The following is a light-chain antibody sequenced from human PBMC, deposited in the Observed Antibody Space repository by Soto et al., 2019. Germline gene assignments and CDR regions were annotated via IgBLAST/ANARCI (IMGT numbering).Light chain of an antibody. V-gene: IGKV3-20*01. Sequence: IGLTQSPATLSSFPGDRVTLSCRASQYINTRLAWYQHRPGQAPRLLIYQTSIRAAGIPDRFSGSGSGTDFTLTISRLEPEDFAVYYCQQYGSSPITFGQGTRLEI. CDR2: QTS. J-gene: IGKJ5*01. CDR3: QQYGSSPIT. CDR1: QYINTR.